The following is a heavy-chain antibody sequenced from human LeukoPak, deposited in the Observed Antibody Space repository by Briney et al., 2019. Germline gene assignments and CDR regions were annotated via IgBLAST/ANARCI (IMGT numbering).Heavy chain of an antibody. CDR3: ARSGEFLAMPSDI. Sequence: GGSLRLSCAASGITFSSYWMSWVRQAPGKGLEWVANIKEDGSDKYYVDSVKGRFTISRGNAKNSLYLQMNSLRAEDTAVYYCARSGEFLAMPSDIWGQGTMVTVSS. D-gene: IGHD3-10*01. J-gene: IGHJ3*02. CDR1: GITFSSYW. CDR2: IKEDGSDK. V-gene: IGHV3-7*01.